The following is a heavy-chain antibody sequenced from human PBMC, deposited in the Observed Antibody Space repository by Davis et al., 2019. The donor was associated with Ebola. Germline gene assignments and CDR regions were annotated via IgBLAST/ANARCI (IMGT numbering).Heavy chain of an antibody. V-gene: IGHV5-51*01. CDR1: GYTFNRYW. J-gene: IGHJ4*02. CDR3: ARAQSVSGTPNDY. Sequence: GESLKISCQVSGYTFNRYWIGWVRQLPGKGLEWMGIIYPGDSVARYSPSFQGQVTISADKSTSTAFLHWSSVKASNTGMYYCARAQSVSGTPNDYWGQGTLVTVSS. D-gene: IGHD1-7*01. CDR2: IYPGDSVA.